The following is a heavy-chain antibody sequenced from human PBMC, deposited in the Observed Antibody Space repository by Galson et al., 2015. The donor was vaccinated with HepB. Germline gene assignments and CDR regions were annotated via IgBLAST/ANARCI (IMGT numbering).Heavy chain of an antibody. Sequence: SLRLSCAASGFTFGDYAMSWFRQAPGKGLEWVGFIRSKAYGGTTEYAASVKGRFTISRDDSKSIAYLQMNSLKTEDTAVYYCTRDGVVHYDSSGYYYSDYWGRGTLVTVSS. CDR2: IRSKAYGGTT. D-gene: IGHD3-22*01. V-gene: IGHV3-49*03. CDR1: GFTFGDYA. CDR3: TRDGVVHYDSSGYYYSDY. J-gene: IGHJ4*02.